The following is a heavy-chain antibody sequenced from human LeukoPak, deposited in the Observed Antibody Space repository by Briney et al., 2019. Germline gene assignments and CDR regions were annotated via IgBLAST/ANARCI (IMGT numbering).Heavy chain of an antibody. CDR1: GVSISTYF. J-gene: IGHJ5*02. Sequence: SETLSLTCTASGVSISTYFWTLIRQPPGKGLEWIGYIDDTRTTKYNPSLQSRVTLSVDTSKNQISLKRISCIAPYEAVYYCAKWNTRRSWVDPWGQGTLVSVSS. CDR2: IDDTRTT. V-gene: IGHV4-59*01. D-gene: IGHD1-1*01. CDR3: AKWNTRRSWVDP.